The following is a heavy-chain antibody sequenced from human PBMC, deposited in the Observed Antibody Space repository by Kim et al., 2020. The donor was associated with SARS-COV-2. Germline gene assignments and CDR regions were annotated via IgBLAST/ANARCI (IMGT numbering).Heavy chain of an antibody. Sequence: TNYHSSLKSRVTISVDTSRKQFSLNLKSVTVADTAVYYCARGVWGSSDYWGRGTLVTVSS. J-gene: IGHJ4*02. CDR3: ARGVWGSSDY. CDR2: T. D-gene: IGHD3-16*01. V-gene: IGHV4-34*01.